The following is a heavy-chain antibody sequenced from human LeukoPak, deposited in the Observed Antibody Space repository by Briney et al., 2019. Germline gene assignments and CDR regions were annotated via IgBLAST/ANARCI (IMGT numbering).Heavy chain of an antibody. CDR1: GFTFSNAW. J-gene: IGHJ4*02. D-gene: IGHD6-6*01. V-gene: IGHV4-34*01. Sequence: SGGSLRLSCAASGFTFSNAWMSWIRQPPGKGLEWIGEINHSGSTNYNPSLKSRVTISVDTSKNQFSLKLSSVTAADTAVYYCARGPSSPLWGQGTLVTVSS. CDR3: ARGPSSPL. CDR2: INHSGST.